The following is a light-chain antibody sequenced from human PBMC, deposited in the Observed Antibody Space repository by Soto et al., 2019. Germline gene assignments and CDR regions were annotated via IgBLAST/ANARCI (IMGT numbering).Light chain of an antibody. CDR2: ATS. CDR3: LQAYNYPFT. J-gene: IGKJ3*01. CDR1: QGIRHD. Sequence: AIQMTQSPSSLSASVGDRVTITCRASQGIRHDLGWYQQKPGKAPKLLIYATSNLQSGVPSRFSGSGSGTDFTLTISSLQPEDFATYYCLQAYNYPFTFGPGTKVDIK. V-gene: IGKV1-6*01.